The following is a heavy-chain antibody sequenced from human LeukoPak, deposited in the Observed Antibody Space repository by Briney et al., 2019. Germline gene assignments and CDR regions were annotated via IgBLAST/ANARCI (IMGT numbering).Heavy chain of an antibody. J-gene: IGHJ4*02. CDR1: GYIFTDYY. CDR3: AKSQYSFGSGSTRPLFDH. CDR2: INPNSGGT. Sequence: ASVKVSCKASGYIFTDYYIHWVRQARGQGLEWMGWINPNSGGTYFAQSFEARVTLSRDTSINIAYMEMRGLTSDDTAIYYCAKSQYSFGSGSTRPLFDHWGQGTLVTVSS. V-gene: IGHV1-2*02. D-gene: IGHD3-10*01.